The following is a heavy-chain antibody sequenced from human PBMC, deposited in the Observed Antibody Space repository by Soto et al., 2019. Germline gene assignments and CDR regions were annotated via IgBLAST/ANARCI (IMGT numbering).Heavy chain of an antibody. J-gene: IGHJ6*02. V-gene: IGHV5-51*01. Sequence: PVESLKISCKGSGYSFTSYWIGWVRQMPGKGLEWMGIIYPGDSDTRYSPSFQGQVTISADKSISTAYLQWSSLKASDTAVYYCARPLLAAAGPYYYYGMDVWGQGTTVTVSS. D-gene: IGHD6-13*01. CDR3: ARPLLAAAGPYYYYGMDV. CDR2: IYPGDSDT. CDR1: GYSFTSYW.